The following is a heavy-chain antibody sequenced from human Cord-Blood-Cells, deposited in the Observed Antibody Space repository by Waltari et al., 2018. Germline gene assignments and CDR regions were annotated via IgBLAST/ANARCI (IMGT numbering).Heavy chain of an antibody. CDR2: IKQDGSEK. J-gene: IGHJ4*02. D-gene: IGHD1-20*01. CDR3: WGNWNYFDY. CDR1: GFTLRSYW. Sequence: EVQLVESGGGLVQPGGSLRLSCAASGFTLRSYWRRWVRQAPGKGLEWVANIKQDGSEKYYVDSVKGRFTISRDNAKNSLYLQMNSLRAEDTAVYYCWGNWNYFDYWGQGTLVTVSS. V-gene: IGHV3-7*01.